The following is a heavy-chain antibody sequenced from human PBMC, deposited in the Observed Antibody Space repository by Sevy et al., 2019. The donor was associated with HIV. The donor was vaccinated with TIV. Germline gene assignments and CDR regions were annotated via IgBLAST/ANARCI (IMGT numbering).Heavy chain of an antibody. V-gene: IGHV3-21*01. J-gene: IGHJ6*02. CDR2: ISSSSSYI. D-gene: IGHD2-21*02. CDR3: ARAEGRGGDCDVNYGMDV. Sequence: GGSLRLSCAASGFTFSSYSMNWVRQAPGKGLEWVSSISSSSSYIYYADSVKGRFTISRDNAKNSLYLQMNSLRAEDTAVYYCARAEGRGGDCDVNYGMDVWGQGTTVTVSS. CDR1: GFTFSSYS.